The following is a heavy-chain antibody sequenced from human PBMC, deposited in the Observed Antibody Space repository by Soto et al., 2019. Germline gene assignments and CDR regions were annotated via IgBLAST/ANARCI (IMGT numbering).Heavy chain of an antibody. Sequence: QVQLVQSGAEVKKPGSSVKVSCKAPGGTFSTYIISWVRQAPGQGLEWMGRIIPIPDITDNGQKFQGRVTFSADKSTSTAYMELSSLTSEATAVYYCARDRITTRGDAFDLWGQGTMVTVSS. CDR3: ARDRITTRGDAFDL. CDR2: IIPIPDIT. J-gene: IGHJ3*01. CDR1: GGTFSTYI. D-gene: IGHD3-3*01. V-gene: IGHV1-69*08.